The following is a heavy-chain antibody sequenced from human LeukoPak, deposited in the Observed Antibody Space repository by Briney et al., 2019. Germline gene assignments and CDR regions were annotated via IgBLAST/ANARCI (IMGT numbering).Heavy chain of an antibody. CDR3: AKGAWFTSSWAPFDY. V-gene: IGHV3-30*18. Sequence: GRSLRLSCAASGFTFSSYGVHWVRQAPGKGLEGVAVIWYGGSNKYYADSVKGRVTISRDNSTNTLYLQMNSLRAEATAVYYCAKGAWFTSSWAPFDYWGQGTLVTVSS. CDR1: GFTFSSYG. D-gene: IGHD6-13*01. CDR2: IWYGGSNK. J-gene: IGHJ4*02.